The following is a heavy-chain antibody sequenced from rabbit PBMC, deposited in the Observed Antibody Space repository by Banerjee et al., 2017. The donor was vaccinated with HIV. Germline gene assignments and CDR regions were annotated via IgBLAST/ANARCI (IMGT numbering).Heavy chain of an antibody. CDR2: IYTGSTGGT. D-gene: IGHD4-2*01. V-gene: IGHV1S40*01. CDR1: GFDFSSSYW. Sequence: QSLEESGGALVKPGASLTLTCTASGFDFSSSYWMCWVRQAPGKGLEWIACIYTGSTGGTYYANWAKGQFTISKTSSTTVTLQMTSLTAADTATYFCARLGYAGDGSPFNLWGQGTLVTVS. CDR3: ARLGYAGDGSPFNL. J-gene: IGHJ4*01.